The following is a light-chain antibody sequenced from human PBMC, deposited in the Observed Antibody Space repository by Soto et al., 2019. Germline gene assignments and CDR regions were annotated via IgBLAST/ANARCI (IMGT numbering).Light chain of an antibody. CDR1: GGSIASGY. CDR3: QSYHSSYPYV. V-gene: IGLV6-57*03. J-gene: IGLJ1*01. Sequence: NFMLTQPHSVSESPGKTVTISCTRSGGSIASGYVQWYRQRPGSAPTTVIYEDNQSPSGVPDRFSGSIDSSSNSASLTISGLQTEDEADYYCQSYHSSYPYVFGTGTKLTVL. CDR2: EDN.